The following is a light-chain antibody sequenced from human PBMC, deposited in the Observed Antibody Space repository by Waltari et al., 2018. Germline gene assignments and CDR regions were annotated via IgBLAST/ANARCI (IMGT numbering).Light chain of an antibody. CDR1: QSVSSN. CDR3: QQYNNWPWWT. J-gene: IGKJ1*01. CDR2: GAS. V-gene: IGKV3-15*01. Sequence: EIVMTQSPATLPVSPGERATLSCRASQSVSSNLAWYQQKPGQAPRLLIYGASTRATGIPARFSGSVSGTEFTLTISSLQSEDFAVYYCQQYNNWPWWTFGQGTKVEIK.